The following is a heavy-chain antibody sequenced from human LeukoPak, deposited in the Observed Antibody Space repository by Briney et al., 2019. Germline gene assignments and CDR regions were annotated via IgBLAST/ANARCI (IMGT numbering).Heavy chain of an antibody. V-gene: IGHV3-20*04. CDR3: ARATRRYFDHNDAFDI. CDR1: GFTFDDYG. D-gene: IGHD3-9*01. J-gene: IGHJ3*02. Sequence: GGSLRLSCAASGFTFDDYGMSWVRQAPGKGLEWVSGINWNGDSTGYADSVKGRFTISRDNAKNSLYLQMNSLRAEDTALYYCARATRRYFDHNDAFDIWGQGTMVTVSS. CDR2: INWNGDST.